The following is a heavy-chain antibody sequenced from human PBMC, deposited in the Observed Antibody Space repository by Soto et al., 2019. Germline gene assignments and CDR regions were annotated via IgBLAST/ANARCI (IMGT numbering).Heavy chain of an antibody. CDR1: GASISTRNYY. J-gene: IGHJ4*02. V-gene: IGHV4-39*02. Sequence: PSETLSLTCTVSGASISTRNYYWAWIRQPPGKGLEWIGSIYYSGSTFYTPSLQSRVTISLDSSKNHFSLKLTSVTAADTAVYYCARRAADSSNYHSVDYWGQGTLVTVSS. CDR3: ARRAADSSNYHSVDY. CDR2: IYYSGST. D-gene: IGHD3-22*01.